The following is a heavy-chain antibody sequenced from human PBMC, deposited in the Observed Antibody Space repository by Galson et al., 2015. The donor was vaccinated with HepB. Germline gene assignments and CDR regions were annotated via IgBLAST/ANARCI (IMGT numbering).Heavy chain of an antibody. CDR1: GFTFSSYA. CDR2: ISYDGSNK. Sequence: SLRLSCAASGFTFSSYAMHWVRQAPGKGLEWVAVISYDGSNKYYADSVKGRFTISRDNSKNTLYLQMNGLRAEDTAVYYCARAGSGSDPHFDYLGQGTLVTVSS. V-gene: IGHV3-30*04. J-gene: IGHJ4*02. D-gene: IGHD3-10*01. CDR3: ARAGSGSDPHFDY.